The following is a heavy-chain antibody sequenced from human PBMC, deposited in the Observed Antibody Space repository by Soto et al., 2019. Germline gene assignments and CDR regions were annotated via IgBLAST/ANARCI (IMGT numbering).Heavy chain of an antibody. CDR2: ISPYSGNT. CDR1: GYIFVNYG. J-gene: IGHJ6*02. Sequence: QVQLVQSGDEVRKPGSSVKVSCKASGYIFVNYGIAWVRQAPGQGLEWMGWISPYSGNTHYASKVQGRLTMTTDTAASTAYMDVGSLASHDTAVYYGARVDNCVTPTPQDVWGQGTTVTVSS. CDR3: ARVDNCVTPTPQDV. D-gene: IGHD5-12*01. V-gene: IGHV1-18*01.